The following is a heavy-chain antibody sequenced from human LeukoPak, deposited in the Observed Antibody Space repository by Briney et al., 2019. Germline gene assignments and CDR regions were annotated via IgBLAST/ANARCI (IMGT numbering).Heavy chain of an antibody. J-gene: IGHJ6*03. CDR1: GGTFSSYG. CDR2: INPILLTA. Sequence: SVTVSFTSSGGTFSSYGIIWVRQAPGQGLEWMGGINPILLTANYAHKFRDRVTLTTDESTSTTYMELRGLRSEDTALYYCARAFLRGAHYYYYMDVWGGGTTVTVSS. CDR3: ARAFLRGAHYYYYMDV. V-gene: IGHV1-69*05.